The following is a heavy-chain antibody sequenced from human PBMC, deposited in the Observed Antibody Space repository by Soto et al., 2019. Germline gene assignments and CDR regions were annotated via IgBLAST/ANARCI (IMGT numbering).Heavy chain of an antibody. Sequence: SVKVSCKASGGTFSSYTISWVRQAPGQGLEWMGRIIPILGIANYAQKFQGRVTITADKSTSTAYMELSSLRAEDTAVYYCAVGEIEGSSLNNNWFDPWGQGTLVTVSS. CDR2: IIPILGIA. CDR3: AVGEIEGSSLNNNWFDP. D-gene: IGHD6-13*01. CDR1: GGTFSSYT. J-gene: IGHJ5*02. V-gene: IGHV1-69*02.